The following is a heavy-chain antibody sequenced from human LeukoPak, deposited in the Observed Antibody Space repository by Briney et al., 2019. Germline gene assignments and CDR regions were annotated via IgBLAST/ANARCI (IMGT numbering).Heavy chain of an antibody. J-gene: IGHJ4*02. CDR3: ASDSSGYYYRL. V-gene: IGHV4-39*01. CDR2: IYYSGST. Sequence: SETLSLTCTVSGGSISSYYWGWIRQPPGKGLEWIGSIYYSGSTYYNPSLKSRVTISVDTSKNQFSLKLSSVTAADTAVYYCASDSSGYYYRLWGQGTLVTVSS. D-gene: IGHD3-22*01. CDR1: GGSISSYY.